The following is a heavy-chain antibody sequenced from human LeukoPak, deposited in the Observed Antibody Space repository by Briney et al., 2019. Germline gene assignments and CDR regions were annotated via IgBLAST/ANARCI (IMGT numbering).Heavy chain of an antibody. V-gene: IGHV5-51*01. D-gene: IGHD3-3*01. CDR2: VYPGDSDT. Sequence: GGALEISCKGSGCRFTSHWIGWVRQMPGKGLEWMGIVYPGDSDTSYSPSFQGQVTISADKSIRTAYLQWSSLKASDTAMYYCARHHYDFWSGYYRYYGMDVWGQGTTVTVSS. J-gene: IGHJ6*02. CDR1: GCRFTSHW. CDR3: ARHHYDFWSGYYRYYGMDV.